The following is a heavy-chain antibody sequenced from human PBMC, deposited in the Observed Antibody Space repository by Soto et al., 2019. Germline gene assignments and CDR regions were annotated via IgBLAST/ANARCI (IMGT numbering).Heavy chain of an antibody. J-gene: IGHJ4*02. Sequence: SETLSLTCAVYGGSFSGYYWSWIRQPPGKGLEWIGYIYYSGSTNYNPSLKSRVTISVDTSKNQFSLKLSSVTAADTAVYYCARQNVGIRYFDYWGQGTLVTVSS. CDR3: ARQNVGIRYFDY. D-gene: IGHD1-26*01. CDR1: GGSFSGYY. CDR2: IYYSGST. V-gene: IGHV4-59*08.